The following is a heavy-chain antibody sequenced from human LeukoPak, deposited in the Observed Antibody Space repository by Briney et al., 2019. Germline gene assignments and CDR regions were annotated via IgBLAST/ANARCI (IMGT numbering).Heavy chain of an antibody. CDR1: GGSISSGGYY. V-gene: IGHV4-31*03. J-gene: IGHJ4*02. CDR2: IYYSGST. Sequence: SQTLSLTCTVSGGSISSGGYYWSWIRQPPGKGLEWIGYIYYSGSTYYNPSLKSRVTISVDTSKNQFSLKLSSVTAADTAVYYCARAPGVLRYFDWPLTFDYWGQGTLVTVSS. D-gene: IGHD3-9*01. CDR3: ARAPGVLRYFDWPLTFDY.